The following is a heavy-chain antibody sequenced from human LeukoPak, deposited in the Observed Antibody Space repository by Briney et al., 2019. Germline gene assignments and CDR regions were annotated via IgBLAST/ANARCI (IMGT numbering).Heavy chain of an antibody. CDR2: ICHSGST. CDR1: GFTFSSYE. V-gene: IGHV4-34*01. Sequence: GSLRLSCAASGFTFSSYEMNWVRQAPGKGLEYIGEICHSGSTKYNPSLKSRVTISVDTSKNQFSLKLSSVTATDTAVYYCASENSDWGTPNYWGQGTLVTVSS. CDR3: ASENSDWGTPNY. D-gene: IGHD3-16*01. J-gene: IGHJ4*02.